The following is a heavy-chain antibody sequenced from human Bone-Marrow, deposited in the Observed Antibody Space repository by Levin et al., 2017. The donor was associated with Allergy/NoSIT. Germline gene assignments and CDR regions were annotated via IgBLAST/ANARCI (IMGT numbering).Heavy chain of an antibody. CDR3: ARDSTPYYYDSSGYPPYYYYYGMDV. CDR2: IIPIFGTA. CDR1: GGTFSSYA. Sequence: ASVKVSCKASGGTFSSYAISWVRQAPGQGLEWMGGIIPIFGTANYAQKFQGRVTITADESTSTAYMELSSLRSEDTAVYYCARDSTPYYYDSSGYPPYYYYYGMDVWGQGTTVTVSS. V-gene: IGHV1-69*13. D-gene: IGHD3-22*01. J-gene: IGHJ6*02.